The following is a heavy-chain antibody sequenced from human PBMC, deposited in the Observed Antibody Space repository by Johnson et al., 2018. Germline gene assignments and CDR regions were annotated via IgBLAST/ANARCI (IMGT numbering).Heavy chain of an antibody. V-gene: IGHV3-21*01. J-gene: IGHJ6*02. CDR3: ARGYYDFWRGFYGGGDYYYAMDV. CDR2: ISSSSSYI. D-gene: IGHD3-3*01. Sequence: VQLVESGGGLVKPGGSLRLSCAASGFTFSSYSMNWVRQAPGKGLEWVSSISSSSSYIYYAEPVKGRFPISRDNAKNSLYLQMNSLRAEDTAGYYCARGYYDFWRGFYGGGDYYYAMDVWGQGTTVTVSS. CDR1: GFTFSSYS.